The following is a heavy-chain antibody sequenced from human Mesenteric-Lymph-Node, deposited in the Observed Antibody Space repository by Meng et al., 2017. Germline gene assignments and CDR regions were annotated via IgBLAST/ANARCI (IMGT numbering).Heavy chain of an antibody. J-gene: IGHJ4*02. Sequence: GESLKISCAASGFTFSSYAMHWVRQAPGKGLEWVAVISYDGSNKYYADSVKGRFTISRDNSKNTLYLQMNSLRAEDTAVYYCARGAAMVTFFDDWGQGTLVTVSS. CDR1: GFTFSSYA. V-gene: IGHV3-30*01. D-gene: IGHD5-18*01. CDR2: ISYDGSNK. CDR3: ARGAAMVTFFDD.